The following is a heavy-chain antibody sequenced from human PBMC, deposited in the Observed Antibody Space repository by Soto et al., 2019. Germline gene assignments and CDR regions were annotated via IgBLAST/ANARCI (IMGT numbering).Heavy chain of an antibody. D-gene: IGHD3-10*01. CDR2: IIPILGIA. CDR1: GGTFSSYT. Sequence: QVQLVQSGAEVKKPGSSVKVSCKASGGTFSSYTISWVRQAPGQGLEWMGRIIPILGIANYAQDFQGRVTVTADKSTSTAYMELSSMRSEDTAVYSCARGLYGPRDWYFDLWGRGTLVTVSS. CDR3: ARGLYGPRDWYFDL. J-gene: IGHJ2*01. V-gene: IGHV1-69*02.